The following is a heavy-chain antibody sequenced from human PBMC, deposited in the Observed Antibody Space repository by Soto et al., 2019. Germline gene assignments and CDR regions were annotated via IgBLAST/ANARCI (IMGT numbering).Heavy chain of an antibody. CDR3: ARGQDYGDPPLRY. V-gene: IGHV4-34*01. CDR1: GGSFSGYY. D-gene: IGHD4-17*01. CDR2: INHSGST. Sequence: QVQLQQWGAGLLKPSETLSLTCAVYGGSFSGYYWSWIRQPPGKGLEWIGEINHSGSTNYNPSLKSRVTISVDTYTNQFSLKLSSVTAADTAVYYCARGQDYGDPPLRYWGQGTLVTVSS. J-gene: IGHJ4*02.